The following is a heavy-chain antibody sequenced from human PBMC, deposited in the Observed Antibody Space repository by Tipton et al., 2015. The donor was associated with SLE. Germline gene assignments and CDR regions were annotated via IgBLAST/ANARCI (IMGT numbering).Heavy chain of an antibody. V-gene: IGHV3-7*01. CDR3: AREGGSYYPSYYFDY. Sequence: SLRLSCAASGFTFSTYWMSWVRQAPGKGLEWVANIKQDGGEQNYVDSVKGRLIISRDNAKNGLYLQMNNLRAEDTAVYYCAREGGSYYPSYYFDYWGQGPLVTVSS. J-gene: IGHJ4*02. CDR2: IKQDGGEQ. CDR1: GFTFSTYW. D-gene: IGHD1-26*01.